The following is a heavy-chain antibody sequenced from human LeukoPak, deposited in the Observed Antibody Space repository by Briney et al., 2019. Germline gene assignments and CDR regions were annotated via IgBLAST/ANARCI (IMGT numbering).Heavy chain of an antibody. Sequence: ASVKISCKVSGYTFTDYYMQWVQQAPGKGLEWMGLVDPEDGETIYAEKFQGRVTITADTSTDTAYMELSSLRSEDTAVYYCATGGWRQFAGVGLWGQGTLVTVSS. CDR3: ATGGWRQFAGVGL. D-gene: IGHD5-24*01. V-gene: IGHV1-69-2*01. J-gene: IGHJ4*02. CDR2: VDPEDGET. CDR1: GYTFTDYY.